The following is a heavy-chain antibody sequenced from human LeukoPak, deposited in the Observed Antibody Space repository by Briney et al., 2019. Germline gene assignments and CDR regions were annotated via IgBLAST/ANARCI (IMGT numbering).Heavy chain of an antibody. J-gene: IGHJ4*02. V-gene: IGHV3-48*01. Sequence: GGSLRLSCAASGSIFSSYSMNWVRQAPGKGLEWVSYISSSSSTIYYADSVKGRFTISRDNAKNSLYLQMNSLRAEDTAVYYCARDTFRIVVVPAATLDYWGQGTLVTVSS. CDR1: GSIFSSYS. D-gene: IGHD2-2*01. CDR2: ISSSSSTI. CDR3: ARDTFRIVVVPAATLDY.